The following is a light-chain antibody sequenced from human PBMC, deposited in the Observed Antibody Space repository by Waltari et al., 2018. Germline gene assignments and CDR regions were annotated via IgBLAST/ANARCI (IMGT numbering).Light chain of an antibody. Sequence: IQLLQSPSFLSASVGDRVTITLRASQGISSYLTWFQQKPGKAPKLLIYAASTLQSGVPSRFSGSGSGTEFTLTISSLQPEDFATYYCHQVNTYPLTFGGGTKVEIK. CDR2: AAS. CDR3: HQVNTYPLT. J-gene: IGKJ4*01. CDR1: QGISSY. V-gene: IGKV1-9*01.